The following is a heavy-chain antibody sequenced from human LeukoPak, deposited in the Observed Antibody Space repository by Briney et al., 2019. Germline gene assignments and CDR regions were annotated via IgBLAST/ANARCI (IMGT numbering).Heavy chain of an antibody. V-gene: IGHV1-8*01. CDR3: ARTGIAVADRYYYGMDV. D-gene: IGHD6-19*01. CDR2: MNPNSGNT. J-gene: IGHJ6*02. CDR1: GYTFTRYD. Sequence: ASVKVSCKASGYTFTRYDINWVRQATGQGLEWMGWMNPNSGNTGYAQKFQGRVTMTRNTSISTAYMELSSLRSEDTAVYYCARTGIAVADRYYYGMDVWGQGTTVTVSS.